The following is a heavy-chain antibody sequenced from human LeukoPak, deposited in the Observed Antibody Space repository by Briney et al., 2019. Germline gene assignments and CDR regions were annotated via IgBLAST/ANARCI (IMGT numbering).Heavy chain of an antibody. J-gene: IGHJ4*02. CDR2: FSGSGAST. Sequence: GGSLRLSCTASGFTFGDYAMSWVRQAPGKGLEWVSAFSGSGASTYYADSVKGRFTISRDNSKNTLYLQMDSLRAEDTAVYYCAKALSRSRSIAVAGYACGFDYWGQGTLVTVSS. CDR1: GFTFGDYA. V-gene: IGHV3-23*01. D-gene: IGHD6-19*01. CDR3: AKALSRSRSIAVAGYACGFDY.